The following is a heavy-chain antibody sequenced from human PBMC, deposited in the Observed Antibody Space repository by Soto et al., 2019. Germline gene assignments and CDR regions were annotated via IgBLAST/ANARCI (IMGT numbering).Heavy chain of an antibody. CDR2: IIPLFGTA. V-gene: IGHV1-69*01. D-gene: IGHD6-19*01. CDR1: GGTFSTYA. CDR3: ARPKGTYSSGYYYFDF. Sequence: QVQLEQSGAEVKQPGSSVRVSCKTSGGTFSTYAINWVRQAPGQGLEWTGAIIPLFGTADYSQKFQGRVTITADESTSTAYMELSSLRSDDTAVYFCARPKGTYSSGYYYFDFWGQGTLVTVSS. J-gene: IGHJ4*02.